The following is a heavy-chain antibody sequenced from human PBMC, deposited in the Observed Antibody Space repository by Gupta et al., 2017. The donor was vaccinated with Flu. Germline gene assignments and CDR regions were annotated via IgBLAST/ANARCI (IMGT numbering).Heavy chain of an antibody. CDR1: GFTFTDYY. D-gene: IGHD5-12*01. Sequence: QVHLVESGGGLVKPGGSLRLSCEASGFTFTDYYMSWIRQAPGRGLEWVAYIAHSGSAMFYTDSVKGRFTVSRDNAKKSVYLQMTNLGAEDTAVYYCAKDWGAYYAESTGYNDAFDIWGQGTVVTVSS. CDR2: IAHSGSAM. V-gene: IGHV3-11*01. CDR3: AKDWGAYYAESTGYNDAFDI. J-gene: IGHJ3*02.